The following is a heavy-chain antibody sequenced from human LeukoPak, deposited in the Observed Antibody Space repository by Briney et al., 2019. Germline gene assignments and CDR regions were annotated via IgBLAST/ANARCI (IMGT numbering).Heavy chain of an antibody. CDR3: ARDSRDGENWFDP. CDR2: INPSGGST. CDR1: GYTFTSYY. J-gene: IGHJ5*02. Sequence: ASVKVSCKASGYTFTSYYMHWVRQAPGQGLEWTGIINPSGGSTSYAQKFQGRVTMTRDMSTSTVYMELSSLRSEDTAVYYCARDSRDGENWFDPWGQGTLVTVSS. V-gene: IGHV1-46*01.